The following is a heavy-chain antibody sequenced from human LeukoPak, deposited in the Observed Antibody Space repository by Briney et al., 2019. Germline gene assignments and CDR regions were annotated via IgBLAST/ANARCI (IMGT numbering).Heavy chain of an antibody. CDR2: IYYSGST. CDR1: GGSISSSSYY. D-gene: IGHD2-2*01. Sequence: PSETLSLTCTVSGGSISSSSYYWGWIRQPPGKGLEWIGSIYYSGSTYYNPSLNSRVTISVDTSKNQFSLKLSSVTAADTAVYYCARHPGYCSSTSCYRGEAFDIWGQGTMVTVSS. CDR3: ARHPGYCSSTSCYRGEAFDI. J-gene: IGHJ3*02. V-gene: IGHV4-39*01.